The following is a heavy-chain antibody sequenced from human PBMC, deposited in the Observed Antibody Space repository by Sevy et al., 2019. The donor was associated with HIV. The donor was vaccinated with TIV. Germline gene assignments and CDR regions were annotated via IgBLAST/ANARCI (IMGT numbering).Heavy chain of an antibody. Sequence: GGSLRLSCAASGFTFSSYSMNWVRQAPGKGLEWVSYISSSSTIYYADSVKGRFTISRDNAKNSLYLQMNSLRDEDTAVYYCARDLERITIFGVVITITYYGMDVWGQGTTVTVSS. CDR3: ARDLERITIFGVVITITYYGMDV. J-gene: IGHJ6*02. D-gene: IGHD3-3*01. CDR2: ISSSSTI. CDR1: GFTFSSYS. V-gene: IGHV3-48*02.